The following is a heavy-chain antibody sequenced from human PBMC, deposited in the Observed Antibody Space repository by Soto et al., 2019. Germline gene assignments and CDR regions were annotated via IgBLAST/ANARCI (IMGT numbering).Heavy chain of an antibody. CDR1: GFTFSSYG. Sequence: QVQLVESGGGVVQPGRSLRLSCAASGFTFSSYGMHSVRQAPGKGLEWVAVISYDGSNKYYADSVKGRFTISRDNSKNTLYLQMNSLRAEDTAVYYCAKQEWFDYWGQGTLVTVSS. D-gene: IGHD3-3*01. V-gene: IGHV3-30*18. J-gene: IGHJ4*02. CDR2: ISYDGSNK. CDR3: AKQEWFDY.